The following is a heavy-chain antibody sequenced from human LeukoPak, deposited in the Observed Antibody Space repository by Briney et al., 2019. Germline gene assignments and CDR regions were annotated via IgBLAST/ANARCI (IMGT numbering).Heavy chain of an antibody. J-gene: IGHJ3*02. Sequence: GSLRLSCAASGFTVSSNYMSWVRQAPGKGLEWVSVIYSGGSTYYADSVKGRFTISRDNSKNTLYLQMNSLRAEDTAAYYCARSYFEDAFDIWGQGTMVTVSS. V-gene: IGHV3-53*01. CDR3: ARSYFEDAFDI. CDR2: IYSGGST. CDR1: GFTVSSNY. D-gene: IGHD2-8*01.